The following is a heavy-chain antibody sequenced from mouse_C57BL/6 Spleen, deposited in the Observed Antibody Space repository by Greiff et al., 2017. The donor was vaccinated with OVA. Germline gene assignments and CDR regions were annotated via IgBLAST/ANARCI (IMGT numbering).Heavy chain of an antibody. D-gene: IGHD1-1*01. CDR1: GYTFTSYW. V-gene: IGHV1-55*01. CDR2: IYPGSGST. Sequence: QVQLQQPGAELVKPGASVKMSCKASGYTFTSYWITWVKQRPGQGLEWIGDIYPGSGSTNYNEKFKSKATLTVDTSSSTAYMQLSSLTSEDSAVYYYARRVITTVQIAMDYWGQGTSVTVSS. CDR3: ARRVITTVQIAMDY. J-gene: IGHJ4*01.